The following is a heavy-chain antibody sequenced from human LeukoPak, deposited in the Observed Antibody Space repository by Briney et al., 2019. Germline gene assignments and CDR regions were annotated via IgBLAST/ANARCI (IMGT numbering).Heavy chain of an antibody. CDR2: IYYSGST. J-gene: IGHJ3*02. Sequence: SSETLSLTCTVSGGSISSSSYYWGWIRQPPGKGLEWIGSIYYSGSTYYNPSLKSRVTISVDTSKNQFSLKLSSVTAADTAVYYCARGIAAAGYRAFDIWGQGTMVTVSS. V-gene: IGHV4-39*01. CDR1: GGSISSSSYY. CDR3: ARGIAAAGYRAFDI. D-gene: IGHD6-13*01.